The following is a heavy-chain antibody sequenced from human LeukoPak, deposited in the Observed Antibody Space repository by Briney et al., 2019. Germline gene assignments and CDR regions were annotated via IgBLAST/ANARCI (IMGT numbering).Heavy chain of an antibody. CDR1: GGSISNENW. V-gene: IGHV4-4*02. CDR3: ATPNDAFNM. J-gene: IGHJ3*02. CDR2: IHYRGGT. Sequence: PSGTLSLTCAVSGGSISNENWWSWVRQPPGKGLEWIGEIHYRGGTNYNPSLRRRVTISVDTSKNQFSLKMTSVTAADTAVYYCATPNDAFNMWGQGTMVTVSS.